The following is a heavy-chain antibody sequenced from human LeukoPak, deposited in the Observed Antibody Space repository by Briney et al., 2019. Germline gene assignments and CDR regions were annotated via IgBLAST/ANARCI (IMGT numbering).Heavy chain of an antibody. CDR1: GGSFSGYD. J-gene: IGHJ4*02. CDR3: ARGYDFWSGYPY. Sequence: PSETLSLTCAVYGGSFSGYDWSWIRQPPRKRLEWIGEINHSGSTNYNPSLKSRVTISVDTSKNQFSLKLSSVTAADTAVYYCARGYDFWSGYPYWGQGTLVTVSS. V-gene: IGHV4-34*01. D-gene: IGHD3-3*01. CDR2: INHSGST.